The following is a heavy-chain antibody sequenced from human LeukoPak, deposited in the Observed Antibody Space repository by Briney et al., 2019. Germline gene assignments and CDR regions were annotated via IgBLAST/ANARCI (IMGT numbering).Heavy chain of an antibody. CDR3: ANTMYSSAWSPFDY. CDR1: TFTFSSYG. J-gene: IGHJ4*02. Sequence: GGSLRLSCAASTFTFSSYGMHWVRQAPAKGLEWVPFIQYDGNKRYYADSVKGRFTISRDNSKNTLYLQMNSLRPEDTALYYCANTMYSSAWSPFDYWGRGTLVTVSS. CDR2: IQYDGNKR. V-gene: IGHV3-30*02. D-gene: IGHD6-19*01.